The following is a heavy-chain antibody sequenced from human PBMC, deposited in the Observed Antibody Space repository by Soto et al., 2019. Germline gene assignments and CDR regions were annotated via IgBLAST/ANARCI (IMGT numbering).Heavy chain of an antibody. CDR1: GFSLSTSGVG. J-gene: IGHJ4*02. V-gene: IGHV2-5*01. CDR3: ALLLIAARSYYFDD. CDR2: SYWNDDK. D-gene: IGHD6-6*01. Sequence: SGPTLVNPTQSLTVSCTVSGFSLSTSGVGVVWIRPPPGTALEWLALSYWNDDKRCIPSVKRRLTITKNNTKNQDVLTMTDMDPVDTPPYYWALLLIAARSYYFDDWGQGTLVTVSS.